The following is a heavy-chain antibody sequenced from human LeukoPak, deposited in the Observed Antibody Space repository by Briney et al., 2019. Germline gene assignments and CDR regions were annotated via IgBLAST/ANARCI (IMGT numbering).Heavy chain of an antibody. D-gene: IGHD5-18*01. Sequence: SVKVSCKASGGTFSSYAISWVRQAPGQGLEWMGGIIPIFGTANYAQKFQGRVTITADESTSTAYMELSSPRSEDTAVYYCANYSMVTGYFDYWGQGTLVTVSS. CDR2: IIPIFGTA. CDR1: GGTFSSYA. V-gene: IGHV1-69*13. CDR3: ANYSMVTGYFDY. J-gene: IGHJ4*02.